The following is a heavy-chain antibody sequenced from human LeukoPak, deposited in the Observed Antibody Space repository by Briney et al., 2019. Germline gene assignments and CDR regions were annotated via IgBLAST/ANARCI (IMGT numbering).Heavy chain of an antibody. J-gene: IGHJ5*02. CDR2: ISWNSGNI. Sequence: GGSLRLSCAASGFTFDDYAMHWVRQAPGKGLEWVSGISWNSGNIGYADSVKGRFTISRDNAKISLYLQMNSLRSEDTALYYCAKSRWGYYDCGESWGQGTLVTVSS. CDR3: AKSRWGYYDCGES. D-gene: IGHD3-22*01. V-gene: IGHV3-9*01. CDR1: GFTFDDYA.